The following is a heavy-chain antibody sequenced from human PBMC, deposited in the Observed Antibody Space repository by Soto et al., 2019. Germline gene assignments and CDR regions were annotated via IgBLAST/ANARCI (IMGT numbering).Heavy chain of an antibody. V-gene: IGHV4-59*08. CDR1: GGSISSYY. Sequence: SETLSLTCTVSGGSISSYYWSWIRQPPGKGLEWIGYIYYSGSTNYNPSLKSRVTISVDTSKNQFSLKLSSVTAADTAVYYCASRGYSCGYFDYWGQGTLVTVSS. D-gene: IGHD5-18*01. J-gene: IGHJ4*02. CDR3: ASRGYSCGYFDY. CDR2: IYYSGST.